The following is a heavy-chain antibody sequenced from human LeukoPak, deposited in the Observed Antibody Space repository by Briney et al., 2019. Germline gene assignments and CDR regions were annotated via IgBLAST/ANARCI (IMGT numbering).Heavy chain of an antibody. Sequence: SETLSLTCTVSGDSIDSYYWSWIRQPPGKGLEWIGYIYYRGTPSYTPFLKSRVTISVDTSKNQFSLKLNSVTAADTAVYYCARLPRYGGYDHFDYWGQGILVIVSS. CDR2: IYYRGTP. D-gene: IGHD5-12*01. J-gene: IGHJ4*02. CDR3: ARLPRYGGYDHFDY. CDR1: GDSIDSYY. V-gene: IGHV4-59*12.